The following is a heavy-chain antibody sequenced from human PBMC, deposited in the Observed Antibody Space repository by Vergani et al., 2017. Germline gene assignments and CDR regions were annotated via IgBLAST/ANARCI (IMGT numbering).Heavy chain of an antibody. CDR1: GFIFSSYA. J-gene: IGHJ4*02. CDR2: ISSSSSYI. CDR3: ARVKVGATSFDY. D-gene: IGHD1-26*01. Sequence: VQLVESGGGLVKPGGSLRLSCAASGFIFSSYAMNWVRQAPGKGLEWVSSISSSSSYIYYADSVKGRFTISRDNAKNSLYLQMNSLRAEDTAVYYCARVKVGATSFDYWGQGTLVTVSS. V-gene: IGHV3-21*01.